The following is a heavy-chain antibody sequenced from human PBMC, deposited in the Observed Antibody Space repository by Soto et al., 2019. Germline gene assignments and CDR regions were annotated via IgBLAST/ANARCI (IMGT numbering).Heavy chain of an antibody. J-gene: IGHJ5*02. V-gene: IGHV1-2*02. D-gene: IGHD2-2*01. Sequence: ASVKVSCKASGYTFTGCYIHWVRQAPGEGLEWMGWINPNSGGTNYAQKFQGRVTMTRDTSISTAYMELSRLRSDDTAVYYCASGSDLYCSSTSCSLLWFDPWGQGTLVTVSS. CDR3: ASGSDLYCSSTSCSLLWFDP. CDR2: INPNSGGT. CDR1: GYTFTGCY.